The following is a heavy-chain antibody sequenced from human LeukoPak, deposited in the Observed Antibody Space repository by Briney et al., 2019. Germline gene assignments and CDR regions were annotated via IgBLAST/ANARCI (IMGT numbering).Heavy chain of an antibody. CDR3: ARDSRIAARRRFDAFDI. Sequence: GGSLRLSCAASGFTSRSYSMNWVRQAPGKGLEWVSSISSSSSYIYYADSVKGRFTISRDNAKNSLYLQMNSLRAEDTAVYCCARDSRIAARRRFDAFDIWGQGTMVTVSS. J-gene: IGHJ3*02. D-gene: IGHD6-6*01. CDR2: ISSSSSYI. CDR1: GFTSRSYS. V-gene: IGHV3-21*01.